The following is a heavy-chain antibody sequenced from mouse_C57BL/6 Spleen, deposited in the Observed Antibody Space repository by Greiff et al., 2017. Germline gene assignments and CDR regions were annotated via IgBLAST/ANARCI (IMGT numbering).Heavy chain of an antibody. V-gene: IGHV1-47*01. CDR1: GYTFTTYP. CDR3: ARPGYYGYDGGYAMDH. D-gene: IGHD2-2*01. J-gene: IGHJ4*01. Sequence: VQLQQSGAELVKPGASVKMSCKASGYTFTTYPIEWMKQNHGKSLEWIGNFHPYNDDTKYNEKFKGKATLTVAKSSSTVYLELSRLTSDDSAVYYCARPGYYGYDGGYAMDHWGQGTSVTVSS. CDR2: FHPYNDDT.